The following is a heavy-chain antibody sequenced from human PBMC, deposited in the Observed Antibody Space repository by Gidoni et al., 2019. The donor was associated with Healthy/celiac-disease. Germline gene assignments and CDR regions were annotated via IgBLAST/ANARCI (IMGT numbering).Heavy chain of an antibody. Sequence: QLQLQESGPGLVKPSATLSLTCTVSGGSISSSSYYWGWIRQPPGKGLEWIGSIYYSGSTYYNPSLKSRVTISVDTSKNQFALKLSSVTAADTAVYYCARDWTLSSSAFDYWGQGTLVTVSS. CDR3: ARDWTLSSSAFDY. D-gene: IGHD6-13*01. V-gene: IGHV4-39*07. CDR2: IYYSGST. J-gene: IGHJ4*02. CDR1: GGSISSSSYY.